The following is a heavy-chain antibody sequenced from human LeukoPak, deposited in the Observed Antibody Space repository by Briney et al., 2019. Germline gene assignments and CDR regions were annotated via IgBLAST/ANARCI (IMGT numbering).Heavy chain of an antibody. CDR3: ASEIISCGSGSSFDY. V-gene: IGHV4-39*01. Sequence: PSETLSLTCTVSGGSISSSSYYWGWIRQPPGKGLEWIGSIYYSGSTYYNPSLKSRVTISVDTSKNQFSLKLSSVTAADTAVYYCASEIISCGSGSSFDYWGQGTLVTVSS. D-gene: IGHD3-10*01. J-gene: IGHJ4*02. CDR1: GGSISSSSYY. CDR2: IYYSGST.